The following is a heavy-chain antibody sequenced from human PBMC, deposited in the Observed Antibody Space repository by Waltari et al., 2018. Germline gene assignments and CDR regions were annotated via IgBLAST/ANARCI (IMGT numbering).Heavy chain of an antibody. CDR2: IYSSGTT. J-gene: IGHJ3*02. D-gene: IGHD4-17*01. Sequence: QLQLPESGPGLVKPSETLSLTCTVSGCSISSSNYYWRWIRQPPGKGLEWIGSIYSSGTTYYNPSLKSRVTISIDTSKNQFSLKLSSVTAADTAVYYCARHQATVTTPGAFDIWGQGTMVTVSS. CDR1: GCSISSSNYY. CDR3: ARHQATVTTPGAFDI. V-gene: IGHV4-39*01.